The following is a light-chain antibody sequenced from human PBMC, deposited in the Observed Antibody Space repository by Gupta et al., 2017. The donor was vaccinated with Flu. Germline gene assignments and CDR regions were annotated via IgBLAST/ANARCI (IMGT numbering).Light chain of an antibody. CDR1: HDIGKS. Sequence: DIQMTQSPSSLPASEGDRVTFTCQASHDIGKSLNWYQQKPGKAPNLLIYDASNLESGVSSRFSGSGSGTHFSLTISSLQFEDFATYYCQQSHNHPYTFGQGTKVDMK. CDR3: QQSHNHPYT. J-gene: IGKJ2*01. V-gene: IGKV1-33*01. CDR2: DAS.